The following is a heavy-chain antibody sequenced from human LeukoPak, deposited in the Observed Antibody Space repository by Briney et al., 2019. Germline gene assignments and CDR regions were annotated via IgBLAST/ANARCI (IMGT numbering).Heavy chain of an antibody. J-gene: IGHJ5*02. CDR1: GGSMTGYY. CDR3: AKLANCGDDCYDRPHWFDP. D-gene: IGHD2-21*02. Sequence: PSETLSLTCTVSGGSMTGYYWAWIRQPPGKRLEWIGYVHSGGGTKYNPSLKSRVTVSIDMSKNQFSLNLRSVTAADTAAYYCAKLANCGDDCYDRPHWFDPWGQGRLVTVSS. CDR2: VHSGGGT. V-gene: IGHV4-59*08.